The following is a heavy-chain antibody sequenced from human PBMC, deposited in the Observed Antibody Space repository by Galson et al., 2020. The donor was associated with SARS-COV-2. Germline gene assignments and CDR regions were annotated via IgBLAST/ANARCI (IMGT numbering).Heavy chain of an antibody. D-gene: IGHD1-26*01. J-gene: IGHJ4*02. Sequence: SDTLSLTCTVSGGSISSSDYHWGWIRQSPGKGLEWIGSIYYNGVSYYNPSLNSRFTMSIDTSKNQFSLKLSSVTAADTALYYCVRDKNSGRSGYFEFWGQGTLVTVSS. V-gene: IGHV4-39*07. CDR1: GGSISSSDYH. CDR2: IYYNGVS. CDR3: VRDKNSGRSGYFEF.